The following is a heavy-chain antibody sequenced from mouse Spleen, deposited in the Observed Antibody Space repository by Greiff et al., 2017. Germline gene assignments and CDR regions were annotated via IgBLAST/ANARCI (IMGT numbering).Heavy chain of an antibody. J-gene: IGHJ3*01. D-gene: IGHD4-1*01. CDR3: ARQGANWEFAY. CDR1: GFTFSSYA. CDR2: ISSGGGNT. V-gene: IGHV5-9*04. Sequence: EVKVVESGGGLVKLGGSLKLSCAASGFTFSSYAMSWVRQTPEKRLEWVATISSGGGNTYYPDSVKGRFTISRDNAKNTLYLQMSSLKSEDTAMYYCARQGANWEFAYWGQGTLVTVSA.